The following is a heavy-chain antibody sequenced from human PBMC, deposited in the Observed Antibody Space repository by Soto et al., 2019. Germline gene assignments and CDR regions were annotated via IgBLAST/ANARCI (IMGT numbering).Heavy chain of an antibody. J-gene: IGHJ6*02. CDR3: VAYPGGPARYYGMDV. V-gene: IGHV4-30-4*01. CDR2: IYYSGST. D-gene: IGHD2-15*01. Sequence: QVQLQESGPGLVKPSQTLSLTCTVSGGSISSGDYYWSWIRQPPGKGLEWIGYIYYSGSTYYNPSLKSRVTISVDTSKNQFSLKLSSVTAADTAVYYCVAYPGGPARYYGMDVWGQGTTVTVSS. CDR1: GGSISSGDYY.